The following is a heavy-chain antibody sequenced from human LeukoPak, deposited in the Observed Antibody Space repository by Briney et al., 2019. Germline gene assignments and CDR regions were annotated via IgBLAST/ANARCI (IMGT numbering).Heavy chain of an antibody. CDR1: RFTFRNYA. CDR2: ISSDGTNK. Sequence: GGSLRLSCAASRFTFRNYAMHWVRQAPGKGLEWVAVISSDGTNKDYADSVKGRFSISRDNSKNTFYLQMNRLRADDTAVCYCARDRSQEFDPWGQGTLVTVSS. D-gene: IGHD3-10*01. CDR3: ARDRSQEFDP. J-gene: IGHJ5*02. V-gene: IGHV3-30*04.